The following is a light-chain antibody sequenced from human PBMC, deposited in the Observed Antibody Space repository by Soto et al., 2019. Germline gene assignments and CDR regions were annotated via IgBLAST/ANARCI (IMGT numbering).Light chain of an antibody. CDR3: QHTYNTPYT. J-gene: IGKJ2*01. CDR1: QRITTY. V-gene: IGKV1-39*01. CDR2: TSG. Sequence: IHMTQSPSSLSASVGDRVTITCRASQRITTYLNWYQQKPGEAPKLLISTSGTLQRGVPSRFTGSGSRTDFTLTITRIQPADFATYFCQHTYNTPYTFGQGTKLEIK.